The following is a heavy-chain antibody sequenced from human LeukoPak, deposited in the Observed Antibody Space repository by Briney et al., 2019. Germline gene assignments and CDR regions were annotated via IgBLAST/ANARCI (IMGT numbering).Heavy chain of an antibody. J-gene: IGHJ4*02. V-gene: IGHV3-20*04. CDR1: GYTFGDHG. D-gene: IGHD1-14*01. CDR3: AKETARPAGVFEY. Sequence: GGSLRLSCAGSGYTFGDHGMNWVRQAPGKGLEWVSGLNPNGGNIGYADSVKGRFTISRDNAKNSLYLQMNSLRAEDTALYYCAKETARPAGVFEYWGQGTRVTVSS. CDR2: LNPNGGNI.